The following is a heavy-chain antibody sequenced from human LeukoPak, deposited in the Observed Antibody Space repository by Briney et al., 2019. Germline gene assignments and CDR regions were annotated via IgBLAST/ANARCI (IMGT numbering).Heavy chain of an antibody. CDR1: GYTFTGYY. V-gene: IGHV1-2*02. CDR2: INPNGGGT. Sequence: ASVKVSCKASGYTFTGYYVHWVRQAPGQGLEWMGWINPNGGGTKYAQTFQGRVTMTRDTSISTAYMELSRLTSDDTAVYYCARDPAYGDYFAHDYWGQGTLVTVSS. CDR3: ARDPAYGDYFAHDY. D-gene: IGHD4-17*01. J-gene: IGHJ4*02.